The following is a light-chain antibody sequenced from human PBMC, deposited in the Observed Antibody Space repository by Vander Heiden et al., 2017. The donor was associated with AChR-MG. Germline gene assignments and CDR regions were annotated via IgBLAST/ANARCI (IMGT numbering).Light chain of an antibody. V-gene: IGLV4-69*01. Sequence: QLVLTQSPPASASLGASVKLTCTLSSGHSSYAIAWHQQQTEKGPRYLMKRNSDGSNSKGDGIPDRFSGSSSGAERYLTISSLQSEDEADYYCQTWGTGPTVFGGRTKLTVL. CDR3: QTWGTGPTV. J-gene: IGLJ3*02. CDR2: RNSDGSN. CDR1: SGHSSYA.